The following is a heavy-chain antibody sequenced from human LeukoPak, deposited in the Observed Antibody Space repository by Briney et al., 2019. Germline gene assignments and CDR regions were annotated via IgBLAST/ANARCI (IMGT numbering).Heavy chain of an antibody. Sequence: ASVTVSCTASGYTFTSYAMNWVRQAPGQGLEWMGWINTNTGNPTYAQGFTGRFVFSLDTSVSTAYLQISSLKAEDTAVYYCARELGPYYYDSSGYLGYWGQGTLVTVSS. CDR2: INTNTGNP. CDR1: GYTFTSYA. CDR3: ARELGPYYYDSSGYLGY. J-gene: IGHJ4*02. D-gene: IGHD3-22*01. V-gene: IGHV7-4-1*02.